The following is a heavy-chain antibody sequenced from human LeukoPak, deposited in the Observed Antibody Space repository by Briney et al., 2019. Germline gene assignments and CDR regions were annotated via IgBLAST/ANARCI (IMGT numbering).Heavy chain of an antibody. D-gene: IGHD2-15*01. CDR3: ARVLNSGGYAYPGSLDY. J-gene: IGHJ4*02. CDR2: IIGSGTEM. CDR1: GFTFNSYS. Sequence: GGSLRLSCGVSGFTFNSYSMNWVRQAPGKGLEWVASIIGSGTEMFYADSVKGRFTISRDNSKKSLYLQMNNLRAEDTAVYYCARVLNSGGYAYPGSLDYWGQGTLVTVSS. V-gene: IGHV3-21*01.